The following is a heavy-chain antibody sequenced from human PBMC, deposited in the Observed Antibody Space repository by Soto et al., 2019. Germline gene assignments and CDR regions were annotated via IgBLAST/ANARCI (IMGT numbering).Heavy chain of an antibody. J-gene: IGHJ4*02. CDR3: ARDKITGLFDY. CDR2: IFYSGST. D-gene: IGHD2-8*02. CDR1: SGSISSTIYS. Sequence: SETLSLTCTVSSGSISSTIYSWDWIRQPPGKGLEWIGSIFYSGSTYYNPSLKSRVTISVDTSKNQFSLTLTSVTAADTAVYYCARDKITGLFDYWGQGTLVTVPQ. V-gene: IGHV4-39*02.